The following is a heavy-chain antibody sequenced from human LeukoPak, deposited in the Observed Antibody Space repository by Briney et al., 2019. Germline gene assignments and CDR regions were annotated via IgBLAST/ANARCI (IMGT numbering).Heavy chain of an antibody. J-gene: IGHJ4*02. CDR3: AREGDYYGSGSYDNIIDY. V-gene: IGHV3-7*01. CDR1: GFTFGSYW. D-gene: IGHD3-10*01. CDR2: IKQDGSEK. Sequence: HPGGSLRLSCAASGFTFGSYWMSWVRQAPGKGLDWVANIKQDGSEKYYVDSVKGRFTISRDNAKNSLYLQMNSLRAEDAAVYYCAREGDYYGSGSYDNIIDYWGQGTPVTVSS.